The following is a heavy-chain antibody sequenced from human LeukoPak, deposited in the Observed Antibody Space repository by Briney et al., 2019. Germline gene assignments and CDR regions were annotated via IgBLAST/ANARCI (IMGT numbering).Heavy chain of an antibody. CDR1: GFTFSSYS. D-gene: IGHD3-9*01. CDR2: ISSSSSYI. Sequence: GGSLRLSCAASGFTFSSYSMNWVRQAPGKGLEWVSSISSSSSYIYYADSVKGRFTISRDNAKNSLYLQMNSLRAEDTAVYYCARDPGLILTGYVGYFDYWGQGTLVTVSS. CDR3: ARDPGLILTGYVGYFDY. J-gene: IGHJ4*02. V-gene: IGHV3-21*01.